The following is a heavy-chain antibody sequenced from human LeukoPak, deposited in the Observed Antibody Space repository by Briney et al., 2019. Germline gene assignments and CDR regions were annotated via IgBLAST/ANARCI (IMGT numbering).Heavy chain of an antibody. CDR2: ISSSSSYI. Sequence: GGSLRLSCAASGFTFSSYSMNWVRQAPGKGLEWVSSISSSSSYIYYADSVRGRFTISRDNAKNSLFLQMNSLRGEDTAIYYCARCTTGKTFGSLREIKKSREIDYWGQGTPVTVSS. CDR1: GFTFSSYS. J-gene: IGHJ4*02. V-gene: IGHV3-21*01. D-gene: IGHD1-1*01. CDR3: ARCTTGKTFGSLREIKKSREIDY.